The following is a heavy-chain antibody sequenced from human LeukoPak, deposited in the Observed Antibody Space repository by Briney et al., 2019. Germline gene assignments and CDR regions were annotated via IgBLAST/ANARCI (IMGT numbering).Heavy chain of an antibody. CDR3: ARGGVSRAAFDL. CDR2: INPDASDQ. V-gene: IGHV3-7*05. Sequence: GGSLRLSCAASGFTFTSHWMNWVRQAPGQGLEWVANINPDASDQQYVDSMKGRFTISRDNARNSLFLQANSQRAGDTAVYYCARGGVSRAAFDLWGQGTMVTVSS. CDR1: GFTFTSHW. J-gene: IGHJ3*01.